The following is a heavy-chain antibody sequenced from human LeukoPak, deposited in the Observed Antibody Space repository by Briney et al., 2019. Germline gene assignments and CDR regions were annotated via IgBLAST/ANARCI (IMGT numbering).Heavy chain of an antibody. CDR3: ARAGDSSGYYPYYYYYYMDV. Sequence: GESLKISCKGSGYSFTSYWIGWVRQMPGKGLEWMGIIYPGDSDTRYSPSFQGQITISADQSIRPASLQWSSLKASDTAMYYCARAGDSSGYYPYYYYYYMDVWGKGTTVTVSS. J-gene: IGHJ6*03. CDR1: GYSFTSYW. CDR2: IYPGDSDT. D-gene: IGHD3-22*01. V-gene: IGHV5-51*01.